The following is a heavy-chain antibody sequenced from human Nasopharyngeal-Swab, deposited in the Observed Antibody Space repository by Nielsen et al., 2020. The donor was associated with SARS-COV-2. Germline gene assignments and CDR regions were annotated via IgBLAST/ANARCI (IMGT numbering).Heavy chain of an antibody. V-gene: IGHV5-51*01. CDR2: IYPGDSDT. CDR1: GYSFTSYW. D-gene: IGHD6-13*01. CDR3: ARQPGSSWSLESLLY. Sequence: KVSCKGSGYSFTSYWIGWVRQMPGKGLEWMGIIYPGDSDTRYSPSFQGQVTISADKSISTAYLQWSSLKASDTAMYYCARQPGSSWSLESLLYWGQGTLVTVSS. J-gene: IGHJ4*02.